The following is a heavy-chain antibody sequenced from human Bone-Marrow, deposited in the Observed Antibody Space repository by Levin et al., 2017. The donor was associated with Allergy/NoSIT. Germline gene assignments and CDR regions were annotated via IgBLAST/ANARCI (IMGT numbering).Heavy chain of an antibody. D-gene: IGHD2-2*01. CDR2: IYSGGST. Sequence: GGSLRLSCAASGFTVSSNYMSWVRQAPGKGLEWVSLIYSGGSTYYADSVKGRFTISRDNSKNTLYLQMNSLRAEDTALYYCARDSRGSTGGCNFDYWGQGTLVTVSS. V-gene: IGHV3-53*01. CDR1: GFTVSSNY. CDR3: ARDSRGSTGGCNFDY. J-gene: IGHJ4*02.